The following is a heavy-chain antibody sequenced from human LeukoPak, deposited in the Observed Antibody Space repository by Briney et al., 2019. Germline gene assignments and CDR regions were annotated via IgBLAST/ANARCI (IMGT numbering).Heavy chain of an antibody. CDR3: ARSRDGYNWAGY. Sequence: GGSLRLSCAASGFTFSSYSMNWVRQAPGKGLEWVSSISSSSSYIYYADSVKVRFTISRDNAKNSLYLQMNSLRAEDTAVYYCARSRDGYNWAGYWSQGTLVTVSS. J-gene: IGHJ4*02. CDR2: ISSSSSYI. D-gene: IGHD5-24*01. V-gene: IGHV3-21*01. CDR1: GFTFSSYS.